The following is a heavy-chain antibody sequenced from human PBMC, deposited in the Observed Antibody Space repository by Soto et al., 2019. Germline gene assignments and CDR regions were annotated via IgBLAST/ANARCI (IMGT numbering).Heavy chain of an antibody. D-gene: IGHD3-22*01. CDR3: VRGGYFFNR. CDR2: IKPDGSEK. J-gene: IGHJ4*02. V-gene: IGHV3-7*01. Sequence: EVQLVDSGGDLVQPGESLRLSCAASGFPFSSYWMSWVRQAPGKGLEWVANIKPDGSEKYYVDSVKGQLTIARDNALTSTYLQMNSPRAQDTVLYYGVRGGYFFNRWGRGALVTVCS. CDR1: GFPFSSYW.